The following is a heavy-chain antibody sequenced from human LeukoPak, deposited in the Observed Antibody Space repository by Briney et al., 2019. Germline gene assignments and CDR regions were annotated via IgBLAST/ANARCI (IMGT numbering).Heavy chain of an antibody. J-gene: IGHJ4*02. CDR2: ISGSGGST. CDR1: GFTFSSYA. V-gene: IGHV3-23*01. CDR3: AKPKNYDFWSCYYNPWDY. Sequence: GGSLRLSCAASGFTFSSYAMSWVRQAPGKGLEWVSAISGSGGSTYYADSVKGRFTISRDNSKNTLYLQMNSLRAEDTAVYYCAKPKNYDFWSCYYNPWDYWGQGTLVTVSP. D-gene: IGHD3-3*01.